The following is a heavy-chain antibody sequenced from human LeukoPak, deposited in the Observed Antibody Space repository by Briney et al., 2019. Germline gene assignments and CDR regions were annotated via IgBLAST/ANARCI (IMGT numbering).Heavy chain of an antibody. V-gene: IGHV1-69*01. CDR1: GGTFSSYA. CDR3: ARRGIFGVVMVDAFDI. Sequence: SVKVSCKASGGTFSSYAISWVRQAPRQGLEWMGGIIPIFGTANYAQKFQGRVTITADESTSTAYMELSSLRSEDTAVYYCARRGIFGVVMVDAFDIWGQGTMVTVSS. CDR2: IIPIFGTA. J-gene: IGHJ3*02. D-gene: IGHD3-3*01.